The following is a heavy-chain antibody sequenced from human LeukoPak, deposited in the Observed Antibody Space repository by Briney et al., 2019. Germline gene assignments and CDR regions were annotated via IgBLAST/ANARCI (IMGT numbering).Heavy chain of an antibody. CDR1: GFTFSSYS. CDR3: ARVNRVGYCSGGSCYRQYYMDV. J-gene: IGHJ6*03. V-gene: IGHV3-48*04. D-gene: IGHD2-15*01. CDR2: ISSSSSTT. Sequence: QPGGSLRLSCAASGFTFSSYSMNWVRQAPGKGLEWVSYISSSSSTTYYADSVKGRFTISRDNAKNSLYLQMNSLRAEDTAVYYCARVNRVGYCSGGSCYRQYYMDVWGKGTTVTVSS.